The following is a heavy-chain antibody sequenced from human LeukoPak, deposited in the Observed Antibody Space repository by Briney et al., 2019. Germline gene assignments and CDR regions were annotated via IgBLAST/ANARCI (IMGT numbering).Heavy chain of an antibody. D-gene: IGHD5-18*01. CDR1: GFTFGDHA. Sequence: GRSLRLSCTVSGFTFGDHAMSWVRQAPGKGLEWVGFIRSKTYGGITECAASVKGRFIISRDDSTSIAYLQMNSLKTEDTAVYYCTRGPIQLWLYHGMDVWGQGTTVTVSS. CDR2: IRSKTYGGIT. CDR3: TRGPIQLWLYHGMDV. V-gene: IGHV3-49*04. J-gene: IGHJ6*02.